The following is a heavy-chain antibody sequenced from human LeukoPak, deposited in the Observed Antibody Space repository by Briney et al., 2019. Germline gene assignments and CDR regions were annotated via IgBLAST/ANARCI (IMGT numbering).Heavy chain of an antibody. Sequence: SVKVSCKASGGTFSSYAISWVRQAPGQGLEWMGGIIPIFGTANYAQKFQGRVTITADESTSTAYMELSSLRSEDTAVYYCARVVDYYGSGSCMDVWGKGTTVTISS. D-gene: IGHD3-10*01. CDR1: GGTFSSYA. V-gene: IGHV1-69*13. CDR3: ARVVDYYGSGSCMDV. J-gene: IGHJ6*03. CDR2: IIPIFGTA.